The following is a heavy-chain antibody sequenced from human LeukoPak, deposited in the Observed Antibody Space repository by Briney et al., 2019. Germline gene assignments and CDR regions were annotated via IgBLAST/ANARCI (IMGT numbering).Heavy chain of an antibody. CDR1: GYTFTSYY. CDR3: ARGKFGHSSSLSPYGSGSYEAFDY. Sequence: GAPVKVSCKASGYTFTSYYMHWVRQAPGQGLEWMGIINPSGGSTSYAQKFQGRVTMTRDMSTSTVYMELSSLRSEDTAVYYCARGKFGHSSSLSPYGSGSYEAFDYWGQGTLVAVSS. CDR2: INPSGGST. J-gene: IGHJ4*02. D-gene: IGHD3-10*01. V-gene: IGHV1-46*01.